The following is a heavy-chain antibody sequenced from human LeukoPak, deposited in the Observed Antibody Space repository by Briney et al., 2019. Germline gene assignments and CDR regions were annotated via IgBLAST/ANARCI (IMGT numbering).Heavy chain of an antibody. J-gene: IGHJ4*02. D-gene: IGHD3-22*01. Sequence: SETLSLTCTVSGGSISSYYWSWIRQPPGKGLEWIGYIYYSGSTNYNPSLKSRVTISVDTSKNQFSLKLSSVTAADTAVYYCAGGGDSSGYYYRIDYWGQGTLVTVSS. V-gene: IGHV4-59*01. CDR2: IYYSGST. CDR3: AGGGDSSGYYYRIDY. CDR1: GGSISSYY.